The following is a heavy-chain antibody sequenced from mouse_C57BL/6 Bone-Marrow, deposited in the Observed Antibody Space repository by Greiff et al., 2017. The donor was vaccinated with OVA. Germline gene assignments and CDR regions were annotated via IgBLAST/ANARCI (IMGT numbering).Heavy chain of an antibody. CDR1: GFTFSDYG. V-gene: IGHV5-15*01. Sequence: EVQLVESGGGLVQPGGSLKLSCAASGFTFSDYGMAWVRQAPRKGPEWVAFISNLAYSIYYADTVTGRFTISRENAKNTLYLEISRLRSEDTAMYYFASAGSSYEHYYAMDYWGQGTSVTVSS. D-gene: IGHD1-1*01. J-gene: IGHJ4*01. CDR2: ISNLAYSI. CDR3: ASAGSSYEHYYAMDY.